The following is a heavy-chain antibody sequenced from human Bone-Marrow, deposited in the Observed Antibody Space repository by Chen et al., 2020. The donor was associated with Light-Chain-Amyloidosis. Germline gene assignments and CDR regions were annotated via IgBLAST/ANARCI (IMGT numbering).Heavy chain of an antibody. V-gene: IGHV3-23*04. CDR2: IGGSGGSS. J-gene: IGHJ3*02. D-gene: IGHD3-9*01. CDR1: GFAFSSYA. CDR3: AKDISYDDILPGYPADAFDI. Sequence: EVQLVESGGGLLQRGGSLRLSCAASGFAFSSYAMSWVRQAPGKGLEWSSTIGGSGGSSYYGDSVKGRLTISRDNSKNALFLQMNSLRAEDTAVYYCAKDISYDDILPGYPADAFDIWGQGTMVTVSS.